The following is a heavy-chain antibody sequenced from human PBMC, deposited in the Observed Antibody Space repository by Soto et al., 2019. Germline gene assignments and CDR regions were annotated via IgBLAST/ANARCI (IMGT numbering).Heavy chain of an antibody. CDR3: AKLTGTTHC. Sequence: PWGPLRLYRAASVFPFSDYYMSWVRQAPGKGLEWVSSINDSGGSTYYADSVKGRFTISRDNSKNTLYLQMNRLRAEDTAVYYCAKLTGTTHCWGQGTLVTVSS. D-gene: IGHD1-7*01. V-gene: IGHV3-23*01. CDR1: VFPFSDYY. J-gene: IGHJ4*02. CDR2: INDSGGST.